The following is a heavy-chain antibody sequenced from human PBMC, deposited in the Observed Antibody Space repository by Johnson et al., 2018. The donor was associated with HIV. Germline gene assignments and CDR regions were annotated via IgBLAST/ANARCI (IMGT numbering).Heavy chain of an antibody. CDR3: TTDLPYCSGHDCYNAYDL. J-gene: IGHJ3*01. D-gene: IGHD2-15*01. CDR2: ISYDGSNK. CDR1: GFTFSDYA. Sequence: QVQLVESGGNVVQPGRSLRLSCAASGFTFSDYAMHWVRQAPGKGLEWVAVISYDGSNKYYSDSVKGRFTISRDNFKNTLYLEMNSLKTEDTGVYYCTTDLPYCSGHDCYNAYDLWGQGTMVIVSS. V-gene: IGHV3-30-3*01.